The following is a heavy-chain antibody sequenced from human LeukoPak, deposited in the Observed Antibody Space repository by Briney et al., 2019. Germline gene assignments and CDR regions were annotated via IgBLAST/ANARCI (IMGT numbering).Heavy chain of an antibody. CDR1: GYTFTGYY. J-gene: IGHJ6*03. CDR2: MNPNSGNT. CDR3: ASSIAAGPWYYYYMDV. Sequence: GASVKVSCKASGYTFTGYYMHWVRQAPGQGLEWMGWMNPNSGNTGYAQKFQGRVTITRNTSISTAYMELSSLRSEDTAVYYCASSIAAGPWYYYYMDVWGKGTTVTVSS. D-gene: IGHD6-13*01. V-gene: IGHV1-8*03.